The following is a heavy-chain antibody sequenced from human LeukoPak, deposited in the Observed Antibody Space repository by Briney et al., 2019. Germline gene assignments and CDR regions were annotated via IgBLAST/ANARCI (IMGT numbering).Heavy chain of an antibody. V-gene: IGHV1-8*02. J-gene: IGHJ4*02. CDR2: MNPNSGST. CDR1: GYTFTSYY. D-gene: IGHD1-1*01. CDR3: ARGVATNY. Sequence: ASVKVSCKASGYTFTSYYMHWVRQAPGQGLEWMGWMNPNSGSTDYAQKFQGRVTMTRDTSISTAYMELSSLRSEDTALYYCARGVATNYWGQGTLVTVSS.